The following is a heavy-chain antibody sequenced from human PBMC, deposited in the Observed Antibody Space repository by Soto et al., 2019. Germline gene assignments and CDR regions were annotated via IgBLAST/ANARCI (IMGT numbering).Heavy chain of an antibody. J-gene: IGHJ4*02. D-gene: IGHD4-17*01. CDR3: ARDPTNVYGDDTFDY. V-gene: IGHV1-69*06. Sequence: QVLLLQSGSEVQKAGSSVKVSCKASGDAFKSYAIHWVRQAPGQGLEYMGRIIPSYDRTKYAQKFQGRLTLTADMYTSTGYMELSSLRSEDTAVYYCARDPTNVYGDDTFDYWGQGTKVIVSS. CDR2: IIPSYDRT. CDR1: GDAFKSYA.